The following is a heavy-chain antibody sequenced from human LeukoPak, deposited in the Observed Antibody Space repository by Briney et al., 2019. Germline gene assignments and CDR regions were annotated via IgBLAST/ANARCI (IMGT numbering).Heavy chain of an antibody. CDR1: GFTFDDYA. CDR2: ISWNSGSI. J-gene: IGHJ5*02. D-gene: IGHD1-14*01. Sequence: GGSLGLSCAASGFTFDDYAMHWVRQVPGKGLEWVSGISWNSGSIGYADSVKGRFTISRDNAKNSLILQMNSLRVEDTAVYYCAREVRGFDPWGQGTLVTVSS. V-gene: IGHV3-9*01. CDR3: AREVRGFDP.